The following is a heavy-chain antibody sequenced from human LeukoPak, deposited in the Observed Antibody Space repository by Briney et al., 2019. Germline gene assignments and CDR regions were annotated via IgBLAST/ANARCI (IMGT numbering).Heavy chain of an antibody. Sequence: GGSLRLSCAVSGFTFNTAWMSWVRQAPGKGLEWVGRIKSKTDGATIEYAAPVKGRFTISRDDSKNMVYLQMNSLKTEDTAVYYCATDGPSPWGLRYFDFWGQGTLVTVSS. CDR1: GFTFNTAW. J-gene: IGHJ4*02. CDR3: ATDGPSPWGLRYFDF. V-gene: IGHV3-15*01. CDR2: IKSKTDGATI. D-gene: IGHD7-27*01.